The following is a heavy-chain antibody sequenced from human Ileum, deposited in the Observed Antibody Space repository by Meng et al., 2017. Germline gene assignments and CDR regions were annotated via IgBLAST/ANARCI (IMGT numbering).Heavy chain of an antibody. J-gene: IGHJ4*02. CDR1: GDSVSSDTGA. D-gene: IGHD7-27*01. CDR3: AGKDWGEGLDF. CDR2: TYYRSRWYN. Sequence: HVQLQQSGPGLVKPSQTLSLTCVISGDSVSSDTGAWNWIRQSPSRGLEWLGRTYYRSRWYNNYAVSVKSRITINPDTSKNQFSLQLNSVTPDDTAVYYCAGKDWGEGLDFWDQGTLVTVSS. V-gene: IGHV6-1*01.